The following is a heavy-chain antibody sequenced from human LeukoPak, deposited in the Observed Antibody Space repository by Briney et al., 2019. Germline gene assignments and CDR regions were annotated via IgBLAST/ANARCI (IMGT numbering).Heavy chain of an antibody. J-gene: IGHJ4*02. Sequence: SETLSLTCTVSGGSISSYYWSWIRQPPGKGLEWIGHIYYSGSTNYNPSLKSRVTISVDTSKNQFSLKLSSVTAADTAVYYCARDQRDSSGYYYYLDWGQGTLVTVSS. CDR3: ARDQRDSSGYYYYLD. D-gene: IGHD3-22*01. CDR1: GGSISSYY. CDR2: IYYSGST. V-gene: IGHV4-59*01.